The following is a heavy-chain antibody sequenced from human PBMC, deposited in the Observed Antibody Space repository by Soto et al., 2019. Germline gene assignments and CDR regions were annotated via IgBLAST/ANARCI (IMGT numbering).Heavy chain of an antibody. CDR2: TYYRSRWYS. J-gene: IGHJ6*02. D-gene: IGHD2-15*01. V-gene: IGHV6-1*01. Sequence: TLSLTCAISGDSVSSNSAAWNWIRQSPSRGLEWLGRTYYRSRWYSDYAVSVRSRIDINADTSKNQVSLQLNSVTPEDTAEYYCARSEEDSDYYYYGMDVWGQGTTVTVSS. CDR1: GDSVSSNSAA. CDR3: ARSEEDSDYYYYGMDV.